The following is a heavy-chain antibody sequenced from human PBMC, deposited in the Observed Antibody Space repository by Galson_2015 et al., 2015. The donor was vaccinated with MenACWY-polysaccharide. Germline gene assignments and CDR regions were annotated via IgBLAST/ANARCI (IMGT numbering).Heavy chain of an antibody. V-gene: IGHV3-48*02. Sequence: SLRLSCAASGFTFSSNPMNWVRQAPGKGLEWVSSISSAGSSIYYADSVKGRFTISRDNAENSLYLQMNSLRDEDTAVYYCAKSLTILDYWFQGTLVTVSS. J-gene: IGHJ4*02. D-gene: IGHD2-21*01. CDR3: AKSLTILDY. CDR2: ISSAGSSI. CDR1: GFTFSSNP.